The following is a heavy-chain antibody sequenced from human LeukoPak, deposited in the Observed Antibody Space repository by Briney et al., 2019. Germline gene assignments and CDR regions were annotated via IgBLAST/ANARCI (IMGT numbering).Heavy chain of an antibody. V-gene: IGHV5-51*01. D-gene: IGHD2-2*01. Sequence: GEALKISCKGSGYRFTSYWIGWVRQMPGKGLEWMGIIYPGDSDTRYSPSFQGQVTISADKSISTAYLQWSSLKASDTAMYYCARLTVVVPAAMDVGDYWGQGTLVTVSS. CDR3: ARLTVVVPAAMDVGDY. CDR1: GYRFTSYW. CDR2: IYPGDSDT. J-gene: IGHJ4*02.